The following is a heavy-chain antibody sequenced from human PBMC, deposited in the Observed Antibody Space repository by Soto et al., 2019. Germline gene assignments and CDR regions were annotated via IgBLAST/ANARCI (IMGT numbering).Heavy chain of an antibody. CDR1: GFTFSDYY. CDR3: ARVEVASFRCLGHFDY. D-gene: IGHD3-3*01. V-gene: IGHV3-11*06. Sequence: QVLLVESGGGMVKPGGSLRLYCAASGFTFSDYYMSWIRQAPGKRLELGSYISSSSSYTNYADYVKGRFAISRNNAKNSLYLQMNTLSAEDAAVYYCARVEVASFRCLGHFDYWGQGTLVTVSS. CDR2: ISSSSSYT. J-gene: IGHJ4*02.